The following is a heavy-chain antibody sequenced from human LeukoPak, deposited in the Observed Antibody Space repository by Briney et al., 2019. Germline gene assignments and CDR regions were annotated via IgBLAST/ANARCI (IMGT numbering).Heavy chain of an antibody. D-gene: IGHD5-18*01. V-gene: IGHV3-48*03. CDR2: ISSSGSTI. CDR3: ARLKRGYSYGDRRPIPSPLDY. Sequence: GGSLRLSCAASGFTFSSYEMNWVRQAPGKGLEWGSYISSSGSTIYYADSVKGRFTISRDNAKNSLYLQMNSLRAEATAVYYCARLKRGYSYGDRRPIPSPLDYWGQGTLVTVSS. CDR1: GFTFSSYE. J-gene: IGHJ4*02.